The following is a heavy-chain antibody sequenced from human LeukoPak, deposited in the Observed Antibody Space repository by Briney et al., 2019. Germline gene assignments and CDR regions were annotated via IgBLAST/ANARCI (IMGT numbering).Heavy chain of an antibody. CDR3: ARADRYGTTWYGRIDY. J-gene: IGHJ4*02. CDR2: IRSTGGTT. CDR1: GFTFSNYA. D-gene: IGHD6-13*01. Sequence: GGSLRLSCGASGFTFSNYAMSWVRQAPGKGLESVSDIRSTGGTTAYADSVKGRFTISRDNSRNTLYLQMNSLRAEDTAVYYCARADRYGTTWYGRIDYWGQGTLVTVSS. V-gene: IGHV3-23*01.